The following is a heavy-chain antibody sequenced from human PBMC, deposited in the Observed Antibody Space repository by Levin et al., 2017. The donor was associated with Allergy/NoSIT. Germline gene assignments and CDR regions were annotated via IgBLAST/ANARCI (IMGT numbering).Heavy chain of an antibody. CDR3: ARVSSTGGGRNTRRWNFDS. V-gene: IGHV4-31*03. D-gene: IGHD2-2*01. J-gene: IGHJ4*02. Sequence: SETLSLTCIVSGGSINNGNYYWNWIRQHPATGLEWIGNIYYSGTTSYNPSLKSRATISVDTSTNQFSLKVISVTDADTAVYYCARVSSTGGGRNTRRWNFDSRGRGYLVTVSS. CDR1: GGSINNGNYY. CDR2: IYYSGTT.